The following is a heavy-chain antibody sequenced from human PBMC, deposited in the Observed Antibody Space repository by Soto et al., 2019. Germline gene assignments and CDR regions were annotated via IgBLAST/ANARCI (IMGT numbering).Heavy chain of an antibody. CDR1: GFTFSSYA. V-gene: IGHV3-30*14. D-gene: IGHD2-2*01. CDR2: ISYDGYYK. CDR3: GRGSRYCDSSSCHRYGLDV. Sequence: PGGALRLSCAASGFTFSSYAMYWVRQAPGKGLEWVAFISYDGYYKYDADSVKGRLTISRDNSKSTLYLQMSSLRPEDTAVYFCGRGSRYCDSSSCHRYGLDVWGERHPVTASS. J-gene: IGHJ6*02.